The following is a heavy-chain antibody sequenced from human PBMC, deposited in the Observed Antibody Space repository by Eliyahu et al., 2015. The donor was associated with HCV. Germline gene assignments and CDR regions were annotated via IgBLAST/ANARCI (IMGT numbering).Heavy chain of an antibody. D-gene: IGHD2-21*01. CDR3: ARKRLAGTFDF. CDR2: ITGANRTT. J-gene: IGHJ4*02. Sequence: EVQLLQSGGNLAQPGGSLRXSCVGSGFIFSTYAXNWVRQAPGKGLGWVSGITGANRTTYYADSVKGRFTISRDNSKSVVYLEMNSLRADDTAIYYCARKRLAGTFDFWGQGALVTVSS. V-gene: IGHV3-23*01. CDR1: GFIFSTYA.